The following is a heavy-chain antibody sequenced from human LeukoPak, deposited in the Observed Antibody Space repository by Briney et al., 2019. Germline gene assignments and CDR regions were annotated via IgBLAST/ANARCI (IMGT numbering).Heavy chain of an antibody. CDR2: ISSSSSYI. Sequence: GGSLRLSCAASGFTFSSYSMNWVRQAPGKGLEWVSSISSSSSYIYYADSVKGRFTISRDNAKNSLYLQMNSLRAEDTAVYYCARGSVVVTAIMFDYWGQGTLVTVSS. J-gene: IGHJ4*02. CDR1: GFTFSSYS. D-gene: IGHD2-21*02. CDR3: ARGSVVVTAIMFDY. V-gene: IGHV3-21*01.